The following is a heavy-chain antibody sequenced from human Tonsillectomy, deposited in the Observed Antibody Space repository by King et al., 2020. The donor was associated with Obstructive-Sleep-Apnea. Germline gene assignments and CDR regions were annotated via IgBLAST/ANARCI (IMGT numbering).Heavy chain of an antibody. CDR3: ARVIGFRGYPRGDFDY. CDR1: GYSIGSGYC. Sequence: PLQESGPGLVKPSETLSLTCTVSGYSIGSGYCWGWIRQPPGKGLEWIWTICHGGSTFYNPSLKSRVTTSLDSPRNQFSLRLTSVTAADTAVYYCARVIGFRGYPRGDFDYWGQGILVTVSS. D-gene: IGHD3-10*01. V-gene: IGHV4-38-2*02. CDR2: ICHGGST. J-gene: IGHJ4*02.